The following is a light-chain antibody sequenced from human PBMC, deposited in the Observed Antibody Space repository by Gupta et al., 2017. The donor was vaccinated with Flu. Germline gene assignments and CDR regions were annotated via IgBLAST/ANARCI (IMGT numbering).Light chain of an antibody. CDR2: GAS. Sequence: IVMTQSPATLSVSPGERATLSCRASQSVGSKLAWYQQKPGQGPRLLIYGASTRATGITGRFSGSGSGTEFTRTISSLQSEDVALYYCQQYNNWPLYSFGQGTKLEIK. CDR1: QSVGSK. CDR3: QQYNNWPLYS. V-gene: IGKV3-15*01. J-gene: IGKJ2*03.